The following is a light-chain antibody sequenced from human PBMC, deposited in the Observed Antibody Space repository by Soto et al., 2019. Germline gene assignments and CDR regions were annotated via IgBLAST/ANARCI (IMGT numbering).Light chain of an antibody. CDR3: QQRSNWPWT. CDR1: QSVSSS. V-gene: IGKV3-11*01. CDR2: GTS. Sequence: EIFMTQSPANLSVSPGERATLSCRASQSVSSSLAWYQQKPGQAPRVLIYGTSSRATGIPDRFSGSGSGTDFTLTISSLEPEDFAVYYCQQRSNWPWTFGQGTKVDIK. J-gene: IGKJ1*01.